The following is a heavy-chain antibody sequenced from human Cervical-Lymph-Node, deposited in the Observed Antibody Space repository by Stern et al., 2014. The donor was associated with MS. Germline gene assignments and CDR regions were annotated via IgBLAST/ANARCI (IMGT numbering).Heavy chain of an antibody. CDR3: ASGTGSKRPTGNY. D-gene: IGHD3/OR15-3a*01. Sequence: VQLVQSGAEVKKPGASVKVSCKASGYSFTSHYMHWVRQAPGQGLEWVGIINPSGGSASYAQKLQGSVTMTRDTSTSTVYMELSSLRSEDTAVYYCASGTGSKRPTGNYWGQGTLVTVSS. CDR1: GYSFTSHY. J-gene: IGHJ4*02. CDR2: INPSGGSA. V-gene: IGHV1-46*01.